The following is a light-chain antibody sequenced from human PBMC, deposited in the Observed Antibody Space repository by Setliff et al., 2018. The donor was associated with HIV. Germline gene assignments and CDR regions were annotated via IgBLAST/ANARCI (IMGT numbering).Light chain of an antibody. J-gene: IGLJ1*01. CDR1: SSDVGGYYS. CDR3: SSYTTSSTPYV. V-gene: IGLV2-14*03. Sequence: QSVLSQPASVSGSPGQSITISCTGISSDVGGYYSVSWYQQHPGKAPKLMIYDVINRPSGVSNRFSGSRSGNTASLTISGLQVEDEADYYCSSYTTSSTPYVFGPGTKVTVL. CDR2: DVI.